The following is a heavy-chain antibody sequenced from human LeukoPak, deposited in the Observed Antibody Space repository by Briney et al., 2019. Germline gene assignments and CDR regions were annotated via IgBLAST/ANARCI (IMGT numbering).Heavy chain of an antibody. CDR1: GGSISSYY. J-gene: IGHJ6*03. D-gene: IGHD3-10*01. Sequence: PSETLSLTCTVSGGSISSYYWSWIRQRTGKGLECIGRIYTSGSTNYNPSLKSRVTMSVDTSKNQFSLKLSSVTAADTAVYYCARDPYGSGSNSPVYYYYYMDVWGKGTTVTISS. V-gene: IGHV4-4*07. CDR2: IYTSGST. CDR3: ARDPYGSGSNSPVYYYYYMDV.